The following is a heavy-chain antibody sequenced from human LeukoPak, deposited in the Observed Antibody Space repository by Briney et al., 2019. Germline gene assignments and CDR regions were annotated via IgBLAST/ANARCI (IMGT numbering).Heavy chain of an antibody. CDR1: GFTFSSFG. CDR3: ARDNQWLFDY. V-gene: IGHV3-30*03. Sequence: GGSLRLSCAASGFTFSSFGMHWVRQAPGKGLEWVAVISYDGNNKYYADSVKGRFTISRDNSKNTLYLQMNSLRAEDTAVYYCARDNQWLFDYWGQGTLVTVSS. D-gene: IGHD6-19*01. J-gene: IGHJ4*02. CDR2: ISYDGNNK.